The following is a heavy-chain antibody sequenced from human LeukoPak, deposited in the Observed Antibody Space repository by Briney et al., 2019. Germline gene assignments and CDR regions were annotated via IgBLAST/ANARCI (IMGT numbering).Heavy chain of an antibody. D-gene: IGHD6-13*01. CDR3: ARERTGQQLISRKDYYYMDV. Sequence: GGSLRLSCAASGFTFSSYAMHWVRQAPGKGLEWVAVISYDGSNKYYADSVKGRFTISRDNSKNTLYLQMNSLRAEDTAVYYCARERTGQQLISRKDYYYMDVWGKGTTVTISS. V-gene: IGHV3-30*14. CDR1: GFTFSSYA. J-gene: IGHJ6*03. CDR2: ISYDGSNK.